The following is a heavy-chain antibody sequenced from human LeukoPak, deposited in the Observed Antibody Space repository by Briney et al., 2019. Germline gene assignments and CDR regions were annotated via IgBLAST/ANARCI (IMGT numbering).Heavy chain of an antibody. D-gene: IGHD6-13*01. V-gene: IGHV4-34*01. CDR3: ARVAAAGTEGHNWFDP. Sequence: LSETLSLTCAVYGGSFSGYYWSWIRQPPGKGLEWIGEINHSGSTNYNPSLKSRVTISVDTSKNQFSLKLSSVTAADTAVYYCARVAAAGTEGHNWFDPWGHGTLVTVSS. CDR1: GGSFSGYY. CDR2: INHSGST. J-gene: IGHJ5*02.